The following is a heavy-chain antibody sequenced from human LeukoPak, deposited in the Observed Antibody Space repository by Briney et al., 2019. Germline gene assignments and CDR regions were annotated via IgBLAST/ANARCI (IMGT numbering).Heavy chain of an antibody. J-gene: IGHJ4*02. CDR2: INPNSGGT. V-gene: IGHV1-2*02. CDR1: GYTFTGYY. D-gene: IGHD3-22*01. Sequence: ASVKASCKASGYTFTGYYMHWVRQAPGQGLEWMGWINPNSGGTNYAQKFQGRVTMTRDTSISTAYMELSRLRSDDTAVYYCARVYHPITMIVVVIFDYWGQGTLVTVSS. CDR3: ARVYHPITMIVVVIFDY.